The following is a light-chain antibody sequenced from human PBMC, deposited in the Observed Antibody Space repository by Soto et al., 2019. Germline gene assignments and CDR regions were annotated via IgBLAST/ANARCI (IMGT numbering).Light chain of an antibody. CDR1: QSVRSY. Sequence: EIVLTQSPATLSLSPGERATLSCRTSQSVRSYLAWYQQKPGQPPRLLIYDASNRATGIPARFSGSGAGTDFTLTISRLEPEDVAIYYCQQRSNWPPYTFGQGTKLEIK. J-gene: IGKJ2*01. CDR3: QQRSNWPPYT. CDR2: DAS. V-gene: IGKV3-11*01.